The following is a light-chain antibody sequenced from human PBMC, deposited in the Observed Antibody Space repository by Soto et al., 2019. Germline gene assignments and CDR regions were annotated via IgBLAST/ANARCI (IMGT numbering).Light chain of an antibody. CDR1: QSVSRN. V-gene: IGKV3-11*01. J-gene: IGKJ1*01. Sequence: EVVLTQSPATLYLSPGERATLSCRASQSVSRNLACYQQKPGQAPRLLIYRASTRPTGIPARFSGSGSGTDFALSSSSLQPENCAVYYCQQRTDWPRTVGQGTKVEVK. CDR3: QQRTDWPRT. CDR2: RAS.